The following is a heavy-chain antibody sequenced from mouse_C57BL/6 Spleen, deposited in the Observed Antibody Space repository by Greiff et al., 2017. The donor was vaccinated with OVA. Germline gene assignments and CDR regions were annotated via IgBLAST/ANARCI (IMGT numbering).Heavy chain of an antibody. CDR2: IYPGSGNT. D-gene: IGHD1-1*01. CDR1: GYTFTDYY. Sequence: QVQLQQSGAELVRPGASVKLSCKASGYTFTDYYINWVKQRPGQGLEWIARIYPGSGNTYYNEKFKGKATLTAEKSSSTAYMQLSSLTSEDSAVYFCAREPYYYGSSYDYAMDYWGQGTSVTVSS. V-gene: IGHV1-76*01. CDR3: AREPYYYGSSYDYAMDY. J-gene: IGHJ4*01.